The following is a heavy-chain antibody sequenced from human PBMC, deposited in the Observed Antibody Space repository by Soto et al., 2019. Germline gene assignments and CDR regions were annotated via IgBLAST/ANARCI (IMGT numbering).Heavy chain of an antibody. J-gene: IGHJ4*02. V-gene: IGHV1-2*02. CDR1: GCTFTGYY. CDR2: INPNSGGT. CDR3: ARDQAITMVRGVPGY. D-gene: IGHD3-10*01. Sequence: AAVKVSCKACGCTFTGYYMHWVRQAPGQGLEWMGWINPNSGGTNYAQKFQGRVTMTRDTSISTAYMELSRLRSDDTAVYYCARDQAITMVRGVPGYWGQGTLVTVSS.